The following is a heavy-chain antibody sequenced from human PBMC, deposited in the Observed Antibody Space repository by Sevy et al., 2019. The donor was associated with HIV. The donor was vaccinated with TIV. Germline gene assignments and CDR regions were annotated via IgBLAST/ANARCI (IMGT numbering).Heavy chain of an antibody. D-gene: IGHD3-3*01. V-gene: IGHV3-53*01. Sequence: GGSLRLSCAASGFTVSSNYMSWVRQAPGKGLEWVSVIYSGGSKYYEESVKGRITTSRDNSKNTRDLLIISLRAEETAVYYCARGPSARDNDVWSGGGWSSYGMDVWGQGTTVTVSS. CDR2: IYSGGSK. J-gene: IGHJ6*02. CDR3: ARGPSARDNDVWSGGGWSSYGMDV. CDR1: GFTVSSNY.